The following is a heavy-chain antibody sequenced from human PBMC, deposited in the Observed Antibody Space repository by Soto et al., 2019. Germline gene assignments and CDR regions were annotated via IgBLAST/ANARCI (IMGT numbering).Heavy chain of an antibody. CDR3: ARHRGDYVWGSPAPSFDY. V-gene: IGHV5-51*01. Sequence: GESLKISCKGSGYSFTSYWIGWVRQMPGKGLEWMGIIYPGDSDTRYSPSFQGQVTISADKSISTAYLQWSSLKASDTAMYYCARHRGDYVWGSPAPSFDYWGQGTLVTVSS. CDR2: IYPGDSDT. CDR1: GYSFTSYW. J-gene: IGHJ4*02. D-gene: IGHD3-16*01.